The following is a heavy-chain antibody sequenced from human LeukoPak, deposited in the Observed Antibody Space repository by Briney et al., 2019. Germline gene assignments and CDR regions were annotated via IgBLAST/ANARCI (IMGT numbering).Heavy chain of an antibody. D-gene: IGHD6-19*01. CDR3: ARFAVHRRIAVTGQFGLDY. Sequence: ASVKVSCKASGYTFTSYDINWVRQATGQGLEWMGWVNPNTGNTGYAQKFQGRVTMTRNTSISTAYMELRSLRSEDTAVYYCARFAVHRRIAVTGQFGLDYWGRGTLVTVSS. J-gene: IGHJ4*02. V-gene: IGHV1-8*01. CDR2: VNPNTGNT. CDR1: GYTFTSYD.